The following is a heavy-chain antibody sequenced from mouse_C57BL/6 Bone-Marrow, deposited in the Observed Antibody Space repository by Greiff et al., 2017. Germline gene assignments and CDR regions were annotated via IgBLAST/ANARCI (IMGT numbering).Heavy chain of an antibody. CDR3: ARPITTVVAPYFDV. D-gene: IGHD1-1*01. CDR1: GYSFTDYN. CDR2: INPNYGTT. Sequence: VQLQQSGPELVKPGASVKISCKASGYSFTDYNMNWVKQSNGKSLEWIGVINPNYGTTSYNQKFKGKATLTVDQSSSPAYMQLNSLTSEDSAVYYCARPITTVVAPYFDVWGTGTTVTVSS. V-gene: IGHV1-39*01. J-gene: IGHJ1*03.